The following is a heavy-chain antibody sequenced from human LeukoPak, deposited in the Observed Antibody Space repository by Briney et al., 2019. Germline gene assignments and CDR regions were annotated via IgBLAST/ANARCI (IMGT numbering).Heavy chain of an antibody. CDR2: MNPNSGNT. J-gene: IGHJ5*02. D-gene: IGHD4-17*01. CDR1: GYTFTSYD. Sequence: ASVKVPCKASGYTFTSYDINWVRQATGQGLEWMGWMNPNSGNTGYAQKFQGRVTMTRNTSISTAYMELSSLRSEDTAVYYCARGKGVDYGDYFGWFDPWGQGTLVTVSS. V-gene: IGHV1-8*01. CDR3: ARGKGVDYGDYFGWFDP.